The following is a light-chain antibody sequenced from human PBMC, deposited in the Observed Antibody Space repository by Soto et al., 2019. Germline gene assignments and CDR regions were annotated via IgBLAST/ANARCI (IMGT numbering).Light chain of an antibody. J-gene: IGKJ1*01. CDR2: GAS. CDR3: QQYGSSPSWT. Sequence: EIVLTQSPGTLSLSPGARATLSCRASQSVSSSYLAWYQQKPGQAPRLLIYGASSRATVIPDRFSGSESGTDFTLTISRLEPEDFASYYGQQYGSSPSWTFGQGTKVDIK. V-gene: IGKV3-20*01. CDR1: QSVSSSY.